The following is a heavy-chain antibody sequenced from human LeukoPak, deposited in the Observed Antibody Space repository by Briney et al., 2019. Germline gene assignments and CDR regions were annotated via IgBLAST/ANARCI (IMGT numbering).Heavy chain of an antibody. CDR1: GFTFNGYW. CDR2: IKKDGSEK. J-gene: IGHJ4*02. Sequence: GGSLRLSCAASGFTFNGYWMSWVRQAPGKGLEWVANIKKDGSEKYYVDSVKGRFTISRDNAKNSLYLQMNSLRAEDTAVYYCARDLYRIVVVPHYFDYWGQGTLVTVSS. V-gene: IGHV3-7*01. CDR3: ARDLYRIVVVPHYFDY. D-gene: IGHD3-22*01.